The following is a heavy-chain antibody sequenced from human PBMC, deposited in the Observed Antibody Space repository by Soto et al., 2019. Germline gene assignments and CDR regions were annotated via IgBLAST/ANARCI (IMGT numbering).Heavy chain of an antibody. Sequence: QITLKESGPTLVKPTQTLTLTCTFSGFSLSTSGVGVGWIRQPPGKALEWLALIYWDDDKRYSPSLKSRLTITNDTSKHQVVLTMTNMDPVDTATYYCAHSRLLGFGEFTNWFDPWGQGTLVTVSS. CDR2: IYWDDDK. V-gene: IGHV2-5*02. CDR3: AHSRLLGFGEFTNWFDP. J-gene: IGHJ5*02. CDR1: GFSLSTSGVG. D-gene: IGHD3-10*01.